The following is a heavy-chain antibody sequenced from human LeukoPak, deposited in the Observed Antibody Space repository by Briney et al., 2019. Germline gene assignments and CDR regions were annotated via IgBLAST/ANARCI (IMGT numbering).Heavy chain of an antibody. J-gene: IGHJ4*02. CDR1: GGTFSSYA. D-gene: IGHD1-20*01. Sequence: SVKVSCKASGGTFSSYAISWVRQAPGQGLEWMGRIIPIFGTANYAQTLQGRVTITTDESTSTAYMELSSLRFEDTAVYYCARAVTGTGYFDYWGQGTLVTVSS. CDR2: IIPIFGTA. CDR3: ARAVTGTGYFDY. V-gene: IGHV1-69*05.